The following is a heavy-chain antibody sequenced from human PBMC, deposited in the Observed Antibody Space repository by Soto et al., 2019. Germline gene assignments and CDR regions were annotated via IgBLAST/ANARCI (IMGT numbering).Heavy chain of an antibody. CDR2: VFYTGFN. CDR3: ASSQKGYNWNYFDH. D-gene: IGHD1-20*01. V-gene: IGHV4-39*01. Sequence: PSETLSLTCAVSGGSISGSYYYCGWRRQSPGRGPEGIGSVFYTGFNSYNPSLESRVSVSVDTSKNQFSLKVSAVTADTAVYYCASSQKGYNWNYFDHWGQGALVTVSS. J-gene: IGHJ4*02. CDR1: GGSISGSYYY.